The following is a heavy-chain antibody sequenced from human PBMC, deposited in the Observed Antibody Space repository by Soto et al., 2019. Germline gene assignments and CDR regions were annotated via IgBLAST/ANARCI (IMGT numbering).Heavy chain of an antibody. CDR1: GFTFSSYW. Sequence: EVQLVESGGGLLEPRRSSRLSCAASGFTFSSYWMPWGRHAPGKGLVWVSRLNGDGTTTGYADFVKGRFSISRDSTKNTLSLQMNSLRAEDAAVYYWVSVPSVASKFDYWGQGTRVTVSS. V-gene: IGHV3-74*01. CDR3: VSVPSVASKFDY. CDR2: LNGDGTTT. D-gene: IGHD5-12*01. J-gene: IGHJ4*02.